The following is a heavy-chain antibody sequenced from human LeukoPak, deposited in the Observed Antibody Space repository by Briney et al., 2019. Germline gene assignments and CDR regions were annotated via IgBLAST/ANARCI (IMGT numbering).Heavy chain of an antibody. CDR1: GGSISSYY. CDR2: IYYSGST. Sequence: SETLSLTCTVSGGSISSYYWSWIRQPPGKGLEWIGYIYYSGSTNYNPSLKSRVTISVDTSKNQFSLKLSSVTAADTAVYYCARVAANVPAATTNWFDPWGQGTLVTVSS. J-gene: IGHJ5*02. V-gene: IGHV4-59*12. CDR3: ARVAANVPAATTNWFDP. D-gene: IGHD2-2*01.